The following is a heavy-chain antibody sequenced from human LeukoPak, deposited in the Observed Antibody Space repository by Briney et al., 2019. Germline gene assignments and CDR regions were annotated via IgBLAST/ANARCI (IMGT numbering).Heavy chain of an antibody. V-gene: IGHV4-61*02. CDR2: IYTSGST. CDR1: GGSISSGSYY. J-gene: IGHJ4*02. D-gene: IGHD1-26*01. CDR3: ARCSIVGAGDY. Sequence: SQTLSLTCTVSGGSISSGSYYWSWIRQPAGKGLEWIGRIYTSGSTNYNPSLKSRVTISVDTSKNQFSLKLSSVTAADTAVYYCARCSIVGAGDYWGQGTLVTVSS.